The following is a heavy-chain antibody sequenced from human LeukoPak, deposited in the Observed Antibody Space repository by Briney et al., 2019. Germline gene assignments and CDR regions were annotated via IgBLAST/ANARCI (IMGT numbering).Heavy chain of an antibody. CDR3: VRDRPHNWFDP. V-gene: IGHV3-74*01. J-gene: IGHJ5*02. Sequence: GGSLRLSCRASGFTFRSYWMHWVGQAPGKGLVGVSRINNDGRDTIYADSVKVRFTISRDNAKNTLYLQMNSLRAEDTAVYYCVRDRPHNWFDPWGQGTLVAVSS. CDR2: INNDGRDT. CDR1: GFTFRSYW. D-gene: IGHD1-14*01.